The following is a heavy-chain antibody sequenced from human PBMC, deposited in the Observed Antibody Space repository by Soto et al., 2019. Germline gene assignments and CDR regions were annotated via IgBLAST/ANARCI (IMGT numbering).Heavy chain of an antibody. CDR1: GGSISNDNYY. CDR2: SYYSGST. CDR3: VATTVTTVSVAC. Sequence: QVQLRESGPGLVKPSQTLSLTCTVSGGSISNDNYYWTWIRQHPGKRLEWIGDSYYSGSTYYNPSPKSPFSISVDPSKNKFSLKLTSVTVADTAVYYCVATTVTTVSVACWGQRTLVTVSS. D-gene: IGHD4-17*01. V-gene: IGHV4-31*01. J-gene: IGHJ4*02.